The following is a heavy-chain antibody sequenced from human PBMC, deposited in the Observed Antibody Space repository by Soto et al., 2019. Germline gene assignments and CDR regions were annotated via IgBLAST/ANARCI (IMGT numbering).Heavy chain of an antibody. V-gene: IGHV4-31*03. Sequence: PSETLSLTCTVSGGSISSGGYYWSWIRQHPGKGLEWIGYIYYSGSTYYNPSLKSRVTISVDTSKNQFSLKLSSVTAADTAVDYCARDDTGTVDYWGQGTLVTVAS. J-gene: IGHJ4*02. CDR1: GGSISSGGYY. D-gene: IGHD1-7*01. CDR2: IYYSGST. CDR3: ARDDTGTVDY.